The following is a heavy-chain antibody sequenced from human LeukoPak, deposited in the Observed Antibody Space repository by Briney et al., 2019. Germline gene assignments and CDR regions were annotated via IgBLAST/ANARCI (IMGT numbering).Heavy chain of an antibody. Sequence: ASVKVSCKASGYTFIAQYMHWVRQAPGQGLEWMGIINPSGGSTSYAQKFQGRVTMTRDTSTSTVYMELSSLRSEDTVVYYCARITARGGYWGQGTLVTVSS. J-gene: IGHJ4*02. D-gene: IGHD3-16*01. CDR2: INPSGGST. CDR1: GYTFIAQY. V-gene: IGHV1-46*01. CDR3: ARITARGGY.